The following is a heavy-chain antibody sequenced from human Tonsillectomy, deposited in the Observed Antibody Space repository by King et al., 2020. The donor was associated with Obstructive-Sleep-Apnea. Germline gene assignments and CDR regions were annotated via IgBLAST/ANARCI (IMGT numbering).Heavy chain of an antibody. D-gene: IGHD3-22*01. J-gene: IGHJ5*02. V-gene: IGHV3-30*02. CDR2: IQSDGSNK. Sequence: QLVQSGGGVVQPGGSLRLSCAASGFTFSTYGMHWVRQAPGKGLEWVAFIQSDGSNKYYVDSVKGRFSISRDNSKNTLYLQMNSLRAEDTAVYYCAKDGYESTGYYYVPCFDPWGQGTLVTVSS. CDR3: AKDGYESTGYYYVPCFDP. CDR1: GFTFSTYG.